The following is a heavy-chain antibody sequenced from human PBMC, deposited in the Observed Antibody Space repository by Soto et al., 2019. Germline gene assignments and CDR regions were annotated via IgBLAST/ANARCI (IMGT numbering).Heavy chain of an antibody. D-gene: IGHD4-17*01. CDR1: GGSISSGGYY. Sequence: SETLSLTCTVSGGSISSGGYYWSWIRQHPGKGLEWIGYIYYSGSTYYNPSLKSRVTISVDTSKNQFSLKLSSVTAADTAVYYCASGDGDIPNYFDYWGQGTLVTVSS. CDR2: IYYSGST. V-gene: IGHV4-31*02. CDR3: ASGDGDIPNYFDY. J-gene: IGHJ4*02.